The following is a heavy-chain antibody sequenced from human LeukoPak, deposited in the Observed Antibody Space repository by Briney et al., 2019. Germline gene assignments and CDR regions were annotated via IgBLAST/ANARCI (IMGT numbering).Heavy chain of an antibody. J-gene: IGHJ4*02. CDR3: ARGTRTTVTPRRGYYFDY. V-gene: IGHV4-34*01. CDR1: GGSFSGYY. CDR2: INHSGST. Sequence: SETLSLTCAVYGGSFSGYYWSWIRQPPGKGLEWIGEINHSGSTNYNPSLKSRVTISVDTSKNQFSLKLSSVTAADTAVYYCARGTRTTVTPRRGYYFDYWGQGTLVTVSS. D-gene: IGHD4-17*01.